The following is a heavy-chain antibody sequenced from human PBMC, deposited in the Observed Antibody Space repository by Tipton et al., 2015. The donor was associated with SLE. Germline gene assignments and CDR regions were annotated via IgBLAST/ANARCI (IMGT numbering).Heavy chain of an antibody. Sequence: LRLSCTVSGGSISSGSYYWSWIRQPAGKGLEWIGYIYTSGSTNYNPSLKSRVTISVDTSKNQFSLKLSSVTAADTAVYYCARSWDSSWYAHFDYWGQGTLVTVSS. CDR1: GGSISSGSYY. CDR2: IYTSGST. J-gene: IGHJ4*02. CDR3: ARSWDSSWYAHFDY. D-gene: IGHD6-13*01. V-gene: IGHV4-61*09.